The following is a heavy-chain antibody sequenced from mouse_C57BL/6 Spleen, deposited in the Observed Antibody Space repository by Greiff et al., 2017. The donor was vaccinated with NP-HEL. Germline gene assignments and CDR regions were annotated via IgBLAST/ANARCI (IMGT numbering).Heavy chain of an antibody. D-gene: IGHD2-5*01. CDR3: ARESGDDYSNYEGYYAMDY. CDR1: GYSFTGYF. J-gene: IGHJ4*01. CDR2: INPYNGDT. Sequence: EVQLQQSGPELVKPGASVKISCKASGYSFTGYFMNWVMQSHGKSLEWIGRINPYNGDTFYNQKFKGKATLTVDKSSSTAHMELRSLTSEDSAVYYCARESGDDYSNYEGYYAMDYWGQGTSVTVSS. V-gene: IGHV1-20*01.